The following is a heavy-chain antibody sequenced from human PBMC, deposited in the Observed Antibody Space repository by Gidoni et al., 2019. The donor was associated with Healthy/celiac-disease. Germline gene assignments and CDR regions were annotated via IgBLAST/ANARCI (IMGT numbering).Heavy chain of an antibody. V-gene: IGHV3-15*01. D-gene: IGHD2-15*01. CDR2: IKSKTDGGTT. CDR3: TTLLHCSGGSCYSD. Sequence: EVQLVESGGGLVKPGGSLRLSCAASGFTFSNAWMGWVRQAPGKGLAWVGRIKSKTDGGTTDYAAPVKGRFTISRDDSKNTLYLQMNSLKTEDTAVFYCTTLLHCSGGSCYSDWGQGTLVTVSS. J-gene: IGHJ4*02. CDR1: GFTFSNAW.